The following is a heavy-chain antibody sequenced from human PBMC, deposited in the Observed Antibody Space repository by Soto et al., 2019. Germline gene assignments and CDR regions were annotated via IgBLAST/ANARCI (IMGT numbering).Heavy chain of an antibody. D-gene: IGHD1-26*01. CDR2: IYYRGST. Sequence: SETLSLTCTVSGGSISSHYWSWVRQAPGKGLEWIGHIYYRGSTTYNPSLRSRSTISVGTSNNQFSLKLNSVTTADTAVYYCARDGREASGMDVWGQGTKVTVSS. J-gene: IGHJ6*02. V-gene: IGHV4-59*11. CDR3: ARDGREASGMDV. CDR1: GGSISSHY.